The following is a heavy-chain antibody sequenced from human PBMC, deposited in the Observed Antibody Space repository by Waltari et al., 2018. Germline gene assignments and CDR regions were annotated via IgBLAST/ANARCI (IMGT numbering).Heavy chain of an antibody. V-gene: IGHV3-7*01. D-gene: IGHD3-22*01. CDR1: GCPLSTYW. Sequence: EVQLVESGGGLVQPGGSLRLSRAASGCPLSTYWMSWVCQGPGKGPEWVANIMTDGREEYYVDSVRGRFTISRDNAKNSLYLQMNSLRPEDTAVYYCVRDQWFAFDIWGQGTMVTVSS. CDR3: VRDQWFAFDI. J-gene: IGHJ3*02. CDR2: IMTDGREE.